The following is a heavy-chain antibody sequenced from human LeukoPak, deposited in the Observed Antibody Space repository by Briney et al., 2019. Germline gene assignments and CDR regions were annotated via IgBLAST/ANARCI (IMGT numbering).Heavy chain of an antibody. V-gene: IGHV3-15*01. CDR2: IKSKTDGGTT. D-gene: IGHD3-16*02. Sequence: ETLSLTCTVSGGPISTYYWSWFRQFPGKGLEWVGRIKSKTDGGTTDYAAPVKGRFTISRDDSKNTLYLQMNSLKTEDTAVYYCTTSSYDYVWGSYRFTFDYWGQGTLVTASS. CDR3: TTSSYDYVWGSYRFTFDY. J-gene: IGHJ4*02. CDR1: GGPISTYY.